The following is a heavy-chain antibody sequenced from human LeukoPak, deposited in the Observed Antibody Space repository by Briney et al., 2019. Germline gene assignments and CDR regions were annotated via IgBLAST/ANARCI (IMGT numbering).Heavy chain of an antibody. CDR3: ATAPAGTGSYYFDY. CDR1: GYTLTELS. J-gene: IGHJ4*02. V-gene: IGHV1-24*01. Sequence: ASVKVSCKVSGYTLTELSMHWVRQAPGKGLEWMGGFDPEDGETIYAQKFQGRVTMPEDTSTDTAYMELSSLRSEDTAVYYCATAPAGTGSYYFDYWGQGTLVTVSS. CDR2: FDPEDGET. D-gene: IGHD6-13*01.